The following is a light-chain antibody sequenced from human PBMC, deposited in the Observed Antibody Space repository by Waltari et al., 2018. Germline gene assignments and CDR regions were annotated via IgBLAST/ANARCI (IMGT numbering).Light chain of an antibody. V-gene: IGLV6-57*03. CDR2: EDN. Sequence: FMLTQPHSVSESPGKTVTISCTRSSGNIATNYVQWYQQCPGSAPTKVIYEDNQSPSGVPDRFSGSIDSSSNSASLIISGLKAEDEADYYCQSFDSSHVVFGGGTKLTVL. CDR3: QSFDSSHVV. J-gene: IGLJ2*01. CDR1: SGNIATNY.